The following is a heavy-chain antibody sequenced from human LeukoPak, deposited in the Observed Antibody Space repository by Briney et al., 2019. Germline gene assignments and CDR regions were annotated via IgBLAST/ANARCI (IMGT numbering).Heavy chain of an antibody. V-gene: IGHV5-51*01. CDR3: ARHPHGGILTGNPTGAFDI. Sequence: GESLQISCKGSGYSFSNYWIGWVRQMPGKGLEGMGIIYPGDSDTRYSPSYQGQVTISADKSSNTAHLQWSSLKASDTAMYYCARHPHGGILTGNPTGAFDIWGQGTMVTVSS. CDR2: IYPGDSDT. CDR1: GYSFSNYW. J-gene: IGHJ3*02. D-gene: IGHD3-9*01.